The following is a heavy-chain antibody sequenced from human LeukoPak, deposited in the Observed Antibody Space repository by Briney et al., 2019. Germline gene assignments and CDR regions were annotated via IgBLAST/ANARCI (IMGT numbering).Heavy chain of an antibody. V-gene: IGHV1-18*01. CDR2: ISGYNGNT. J-gene: IGHJ3*02. CDR1: GYTFSNYG. D-gene: IGHD1-26*01. Sequence: ASVRVSSKASGYTFSNYGISWVRQAPGQGLEWMGWISGYNGNTKNAQKLQGRVTMTTDTSTSTAYMELRNLRFDDTAVYYCARRVRITGRAPNEERQNDAFDIWGQGTMVTVSS. CDR3: ARRVRITGRAPNEERQNDAFDI.